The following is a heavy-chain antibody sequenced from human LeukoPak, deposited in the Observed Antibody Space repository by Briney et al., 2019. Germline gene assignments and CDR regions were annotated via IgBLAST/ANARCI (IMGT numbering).Heavy chain of an antibody. CDR2: ISTIGDRT. J-gene: IGHJ4*02. Sequence: GGSLRLSCSTSGFTFNSYALHWVRQAPGKGLEYISAISTIGDRTYYADSVKGRFTISRDNSKKTLFLQMSSLRPGDSAVYYCVTAYCSSTNCYGPEYWGRGTLVTVSS. V-gene: IGHV3-64D*06. CDR3: VTAYCSSTNCYGPEY. D-gene: IGHD2-2*01. CDR1: GFTFNSYA.